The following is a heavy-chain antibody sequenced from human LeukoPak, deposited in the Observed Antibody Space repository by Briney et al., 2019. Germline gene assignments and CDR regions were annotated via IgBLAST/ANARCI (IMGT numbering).Heavy chain of an antibody. D-gene: IGHD1/OR15-1a*01. CDR3: ARGPGTVGLSP. J-gene: IGHJ5*02. CDR2: INHSGDT. V-gene: IGHV4-34*01. Sequence: PSETLSPTCNVSGGSFTNYYWSWIRQTPEKGLEWIGQINHSGDTSYNPSLRSRVTLSVDRSKNQFSLKVTSVTAADTGVYYCARGPGTVGLSPWGQGTLVTVSS. CDR1: GGSFTNYY.